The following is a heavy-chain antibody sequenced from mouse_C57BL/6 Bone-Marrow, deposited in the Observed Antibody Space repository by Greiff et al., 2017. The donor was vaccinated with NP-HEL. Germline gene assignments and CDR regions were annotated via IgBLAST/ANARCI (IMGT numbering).Heavy chain of an antibody. V-gene: IGHV5-12*01. J-gene: IGHJ2*01. CDR2: ISNGGGSP. Sequence: EVKLVESGGGLVQPGGSLKLSCAASGFTFSDYYMYWVRQTPEKRLEWVAYISNGGGSPYYPDTVKGRFTISRDNAKNTLYLQMSRLKSEDTAMYYCARCYRGYYFDYWGQGTTLTVSS. CDR3: ARCYRGYYFDY. D-gene: IGHD2-12*01. CDR1: GFTFSDYY.